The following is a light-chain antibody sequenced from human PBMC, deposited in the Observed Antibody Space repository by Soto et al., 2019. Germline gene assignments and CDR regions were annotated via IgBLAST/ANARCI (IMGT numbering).Light chain of an antibody. CDR2: EVS. CDR3: SSYAGSNIVV. V-gene: IGLV2-8*01. J-gene: IGLJ2*01. CDR1: SSDVGGYNF. Sequence: QSALTQPPSASGSPGQSATISCTGTSSDVGGYNFVSWYQQHPGKAPKLMIYEVSERPSGVPDRFSGSKSGNTASLTVSGLQAEDEADYYCSSYAGSNIVVFGGGTKLTVL.